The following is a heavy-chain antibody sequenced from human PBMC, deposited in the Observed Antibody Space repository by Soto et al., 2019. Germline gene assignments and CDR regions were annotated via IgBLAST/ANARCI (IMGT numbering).Heavy chain of an antibody. CDR1: GFTFSSYW. V-gene: IGHV3-7*01. CDR3: ARGYRGNSD. Sequence: GGSLRLSCAVSGFTFSSYWMSWVRQAPGKGLEWVANIKQDGSEKNFVDSVKGRFTISRDNAKNLLYLQMNSLRAEDTAVYYCARGYRGNSDWGQGTLVNVSS. J-gene: IGHJ1*01. CDR2: IKQDGSEK. D-gene: IGHD5-12*01.